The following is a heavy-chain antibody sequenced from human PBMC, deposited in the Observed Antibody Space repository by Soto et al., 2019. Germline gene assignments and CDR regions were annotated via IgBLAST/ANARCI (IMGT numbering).Heavy chain of an antibody. CDR2: IYYIGST. J-gene: IGHJ5*02. V-gene: IGHV4-31*03. CDR1: RDSISSGGYY. Sequence: QTLSLTCTVSRDSISSGGYYWSWVRQHPGKGLEWIGYIYYIGSTYYNPSLKSRVTISVDTSKNQFSLRLTSVTAADTAVYYCARSVFPWGQGTLVTVSS. CDR3: ARSVFP.